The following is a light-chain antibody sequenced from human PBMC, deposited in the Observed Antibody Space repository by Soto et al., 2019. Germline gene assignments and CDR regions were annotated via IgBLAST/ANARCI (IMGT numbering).Light chain of an antibody. CDR2: GNN. V-gene: IGLV1-40*01. Sequence: QSVLTQPPSASGSPGQSVTTSCTGSSSNIGANYDVHWYQHRPGTAPKLLIFGNNNRXPGVPHRLSGSKSGTSASLAITGLQAEDEDDYCGPSYDSTLSAGYVVGTGTK. CDR1: SSNIGANYD. J-gene: IGLJ1*01. CDR3: PSYDSTLSAGYV.